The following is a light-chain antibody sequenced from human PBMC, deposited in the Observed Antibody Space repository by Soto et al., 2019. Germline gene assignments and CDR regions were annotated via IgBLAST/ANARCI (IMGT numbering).Light chain of an antibody. V-gene: IGKV3-15*01. J-gene: IGKJ4*01. CDR1: QSVGTH. CDR3: QQYNKWPFT. CDR2: ATS. Sequence: EIVMTQSPATLSVSPGERATLSCRASQSVGTHLAWYQQTPGQAPRLLISATSTRATGIPARFSGSGSGTEFTLTISSLQSEDFAFYYCQQYNKWPFTFGGGTKVEV.